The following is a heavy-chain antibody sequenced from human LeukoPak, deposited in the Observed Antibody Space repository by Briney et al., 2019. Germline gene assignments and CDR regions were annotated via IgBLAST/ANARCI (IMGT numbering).Heavy chain of an antibody. CDR3: ARDLEDYYGSGNWFDP. D-gene: IGHD3-10*01. CDR1: GFTFSSYG. CDR2: IWYDGSNK. J-gene: IGHJ5*02. V-gene: IGHV3-33*08. Sequence: GRSLRLSCAASGFTFSSYGMHWVRQAPGKGLEWVAVIWYDGSNKYYADSVKGRFTISRDNSKNTLYLQMNSLRAEDTAVYYCARDLEDYYGSGNWFDPWGQGTLVTVSS.